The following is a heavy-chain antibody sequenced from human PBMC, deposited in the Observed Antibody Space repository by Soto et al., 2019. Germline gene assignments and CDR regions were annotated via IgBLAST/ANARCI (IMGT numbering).Heavy chain of an antibody. V-gene: IGHV1-18*01. D-gene: IGHD2-2*01. Sequence: QVQLVQSGAEVKKPGASVKVSCKASGYSFTTYGIAWVRQAPGQGLEWMGWISTYNGDTDYAQNLQGRVIMTTDTPTATPSLALGSRRSADTPAYYRGMRVSMPDYYCGLDFWGQANRVSV. CDR2: ISTYNGDT. J-gene: IGHJ6*02. CDR3: GMRVSMPDYYCGLDF. CDR1: GYSFTTYG.